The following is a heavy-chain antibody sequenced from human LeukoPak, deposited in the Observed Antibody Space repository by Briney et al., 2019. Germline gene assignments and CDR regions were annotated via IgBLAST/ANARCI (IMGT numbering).Heavy chain of an antibody. CDR1: GFTVTSNY. J-gene: IGHJ4*02. Sequence: GGSLRLSCAASGFTVTSNYMTWVRQAPGQALAWVSIIYSGGYTDYADSVKGRFTISRDNSKNTLYLQMHSLRAEDTAVYYCARRLEYSGSKGVFDYWGQGTLVTVSS. D-gene: IGHD1-26*01. V-gene: IGHV3-66*01. CDR2: IYSGGYT. CDR3: ARRLEYSGSKGVFDY.